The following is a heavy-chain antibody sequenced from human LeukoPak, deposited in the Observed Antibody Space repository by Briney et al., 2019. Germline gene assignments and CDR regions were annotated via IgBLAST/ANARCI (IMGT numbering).Heavy chain of an antibody. Sequence: SETLSLTCTVSGGSISSYYWSWIRQPPGKGLEWIGEINHSGSTNYNPSLKSRVTISVDTSKNQFSLKLSSVTAADTAVYYCARGKLLWFGESAFDIWGQGTMVTVSS. D-gene: IGHD3-10*01. J-gene: IGHJ3*02. V-gene: IGHV4-34*01. CDR1: GGSISSYY. CDR3: ARGKLLWFGESAFDI. CDR2: INHSGST.